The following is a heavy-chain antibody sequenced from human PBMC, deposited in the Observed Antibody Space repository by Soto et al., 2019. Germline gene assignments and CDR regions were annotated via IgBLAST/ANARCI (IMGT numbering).Heavy chain of an antibody. CDR1: GGTFSSYA. J-gene: IGHJ4*02. CDR3: ARDRHDSSGYYYYPFDY. D-gene: IGHD3-22*01. V-gene: IGHV1-69*13. CDR2: IIPIFGTA. Sequence: SGKVSCKASGGTFSSYAISWVRQAPGQGLEWMGGIIPIFGTANYAQKFQGRVTITADESTSTAYMELSSLRSEDTAVYYCARDRHDSSGYYYYPFDYWGQGTLVTVSS.